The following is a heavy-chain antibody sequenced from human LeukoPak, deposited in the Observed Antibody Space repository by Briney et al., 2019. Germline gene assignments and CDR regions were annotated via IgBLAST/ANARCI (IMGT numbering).Heavy chain of an antibody. CDR2: IYYSGST. D-gene: IGHD3-10*01. J-gene: IGHJ5*02. CDR1: GGSISSYY. V-gene: IGHV4-59*08. Sequence: SETLSLTCTVSGGSISSYYWSWIRQPPGKGLEWIGYIYYSGSTNYNPSLKSRVTISVDTSKSQFSLKLSSVTAADTAVYYFGXXXLRMVRGIIPKEAWGWFDPWGQGTLVTVSS. CDR3: GXXXLRMVRGIIPKEAWGWFDP.